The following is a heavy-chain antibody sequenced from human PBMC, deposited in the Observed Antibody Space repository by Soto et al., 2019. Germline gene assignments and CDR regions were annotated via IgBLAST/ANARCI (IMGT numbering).Heavy chain of an antibody. CDR1: GGTFSSYA. CDR2: IIPIFGTA. V-gene: IGHV1-69*01. D-gene: IGHD3-3*01. Sequence: QVQLVQSGAEVKKPGSSVKVSCKASGGTFSSYAISWVRQAPGQGLEWMGGIIPIFGTASYAQKIQGKVTLTADEATSQDYMELGSVRSEATAVYYCARGPPGPRFYYCGMDVWGQGTTVTVSS. J-gene: IGHJ6*02. CDR3: ARGPPGPRFYYCGMDV.